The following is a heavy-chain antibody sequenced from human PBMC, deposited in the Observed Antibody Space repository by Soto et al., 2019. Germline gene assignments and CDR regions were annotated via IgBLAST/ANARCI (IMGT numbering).Heavy chain of an antibody. CDR2: FVPMFSSS. CDR1: GTTFSTHG. J-gene: IGHJ4*02. V-gene: IGHV1-69*13. D-gene: IGHD1-1*01. CDR3: ARGGGTYYFDH. Sequence: SVKVSCKASGTTFSTHGIHWVRQAPGQGLEWMGGFVPMFSSSNYAQKFQGRLTIVADESTNSAYMELSSLRADDSAIYYCARGGGTYYFDHWGQGTLVTVSS.